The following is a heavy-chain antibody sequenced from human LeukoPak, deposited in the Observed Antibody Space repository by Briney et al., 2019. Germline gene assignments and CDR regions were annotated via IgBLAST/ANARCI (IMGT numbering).Heavy chain of an antibody. Sequence: GGSLRLSCAASGFTFSDYYMSWIRQAPGKGLEWVSYISSGSSYTSYADSVKGRFTISRDNAKNSLYLQMNSLRAEDTAVYYCARDLYDSGAYSSPIDYWGQGTLVTVSS. D-gene: IGHD3-22*01. V-gene: IGHV3-11*06. CDR3: ARDLYDSGAYSSPIDY. CDR2: ISSGSSYT. J-gene: IGHJ4*02. CDR1: GFTFSDYY.